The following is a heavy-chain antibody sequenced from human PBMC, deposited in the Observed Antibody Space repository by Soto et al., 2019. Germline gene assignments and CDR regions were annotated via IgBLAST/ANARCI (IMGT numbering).Heavy chain of an antibody. CDR3: AAHDPGARFDP. D-gene: IGHD1-1*01. J-gene: IGHJ5*02. CDR2: INPNNGAT. V-gene: IGHV1-2*02. Sequence: GASVKVSCKATRYIFTAYFMHWVRQAPGQGLEWMGWINPNNGATHYGLSFQGRVTMTRDTSISTAYMELSSLRSDDTAVYYCAAHDPGARFDPWGQGTLVTVSS. CDR1: RYIFTAYF.